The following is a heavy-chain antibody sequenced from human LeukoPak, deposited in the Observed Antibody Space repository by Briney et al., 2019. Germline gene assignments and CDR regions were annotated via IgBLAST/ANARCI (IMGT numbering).Heavy chain of an antibody. D-gene: IGHD1-26*01. CDR1: GGSISSYY. J-gene: IGHJ5*02. V-gene: IGHV4-59*01. CDR2: IYYSGRT. CDR3: ARSGRGLATRFDP. Sequence: SETLSLTCTVSGGSISSYYWNWIRQPPGKGLEWIGYIYYSGRTNYNPSLKSRVTISVDTSKNQFSLNLSSVTAADTAVYYCARSGRGLATRFDPWGQGILVTVSS.